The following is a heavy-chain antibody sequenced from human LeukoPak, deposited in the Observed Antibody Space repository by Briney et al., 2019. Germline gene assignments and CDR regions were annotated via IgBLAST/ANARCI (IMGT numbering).Heavy chain of an antibody. J-gene: IGHJ4*02. CDR3: ARDDSGYSYGTFDY. Sequence: PSETLSLTXTVSGGSISSYYWSWIGQTAGKGLEWIGRIYTSGSTNYNPSLKSRVTMSVDTSKNQFSLKLSSVTAADTAVYYCARDDSGYSYGTFDYWGQGTPVTVSS. CDR2: IYTSGST. V-gene: IGHV4-4*07. D-gene: IGHD5-18*01. CDR1: GGSISSYY.